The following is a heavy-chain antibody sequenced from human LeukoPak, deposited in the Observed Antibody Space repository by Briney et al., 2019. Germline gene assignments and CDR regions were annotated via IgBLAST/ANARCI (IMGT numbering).Heavy chain of an antibody. J-gene: IGHJ4*02. CDR1: GYSFTNFW. Sequence: KPGESLKISCKASGYSFTNFWIGWVRQMPGKGLEWMGIIYPGDYDTLYSPSFQGRFTISADKSITTAYLQWSSLTASDTAMYYCATLIEAPRTVFDFWGQGTLVTVSS. CDR2: IYPGDYDT. V-gene: IGHV5-51*01. CDR3: ATLIEAPRTVFDF. D-gene: IGHD4-17*01.